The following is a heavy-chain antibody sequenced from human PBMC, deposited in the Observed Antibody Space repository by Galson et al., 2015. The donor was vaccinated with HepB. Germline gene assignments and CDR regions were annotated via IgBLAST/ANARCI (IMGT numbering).Heavy chain of an antibody. CDR1: GYTFTSYA. V-gene: IGHV1-3*01. Sequence: SVKVSCKASGYTFTSYAMHWVRQAPGQRLEWMGWINAGNGNTKYSQKFQGRVTITRDTSASTAYMELSSLRSEDTAVYYCAREEGAKPYYYYGMDVWGQGTTVTVSS. CDR3: AREEGAKPYYYYGMDV. CDR2: INAGNGNT. J-gene: IGHJ6*02. D-gene: IGHD1-26*01.